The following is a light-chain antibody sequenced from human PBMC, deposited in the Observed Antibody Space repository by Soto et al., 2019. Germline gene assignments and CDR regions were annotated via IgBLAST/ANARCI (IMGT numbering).Light chain of an antibody. CDR2: DAS. CDR3: QQRTNWPLT. J-gene: IGKJ4*01. CDR1: QSVSSN. V-gene: IGKV3-11*01. Sequence: EIVLAQSPATLSLSPGERATLSCRASQSVSSNLGWYQQKPGQAPRLLIYDASNWATGIPARFSGSGSGTDFTLTISSLEPEDFAVYYCQQRTNWPLTFGGGTKVEIK.